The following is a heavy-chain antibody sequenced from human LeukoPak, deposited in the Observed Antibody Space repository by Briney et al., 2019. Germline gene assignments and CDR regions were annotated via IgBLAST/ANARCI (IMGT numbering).Heavy chain of an antibody. CDR1: GFSFITYA. J-gene: IGHJ5*02. Sequence: GGSLRLSCSASGFSFITYAMTWVRQAPGEGLEWVSALSATGGTTYYADSVKGRFTTSRDNSKNTLYLQMNSLRAEDTAVYYCAKLPREYCSSTSCPNWFDTWGQGTLVTASS. D-gene: IGHD2-2*01. V-gene: IGHV3-23*01. CDR2: LSATGGTT. CDR3: AKLPREYCSSTSCPNWFDT.